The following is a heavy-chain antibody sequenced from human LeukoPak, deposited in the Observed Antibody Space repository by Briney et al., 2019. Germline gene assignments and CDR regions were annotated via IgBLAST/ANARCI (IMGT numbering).Heavy chain of an antibody. Sequence: GGSLRLSCAASGFIFSNYATHWVRQAPGRGLEWVALISYDGSNKYYADSVKGRFTISRDNSKNTLYLQMNSLRADDTAVYYCARERGSGSYHPFDPWGQGTLATVSS. V-gene: IGHV3-30-3*01. CDR2: ISYDGSNK. D-gene: IGHD3-10*01. J-gene: IGHJ5*02. CDR1: GFIFSNYA. CDR3: ARERGSGSYHPFDP.